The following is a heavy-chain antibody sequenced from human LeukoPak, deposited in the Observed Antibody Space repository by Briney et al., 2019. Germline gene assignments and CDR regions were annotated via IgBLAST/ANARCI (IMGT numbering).Heavy chain of an antibody. CDR2: INPSGGST. D-gene: IGHD3-10*01. CDR3: ARGAITMVRGVIMPLYYYGMDV. J-gene: IGHJ6*02. CDR1: GYTFTSYY. V-gene: IGHV1-46*01. Sequence: ASVKVSCKASGYTFTSYYMHWVRQAPGQGLEWMGIINPSGGSTNYAQKFQGRVTITRDTSTSTVYMELSSLRSEDTAVYYCARGAITMVRGVIMPLYYYGMDVWGQGTTVTVSS.